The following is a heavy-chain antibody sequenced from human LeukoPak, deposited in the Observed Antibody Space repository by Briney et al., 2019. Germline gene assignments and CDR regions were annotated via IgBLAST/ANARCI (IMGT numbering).Heavy chain of an antibody. Sequence: ASVKVSCKASGYTFTGYYMHWVRQAPGQGLEWMGRIIPILGIANYAQKFQGRVTITADKSTSTAYMELSSLRSEDTAVYYCARDSGAFDIWGQGTMVTVSS. D-gene: IGHD6-25*01. CDR1: GYTFTGYY. V-gene: IGHV1-69*04. CDR3: ARDSGAFDI. J-gene: IGHJ3*02. CDR2: IIPILGIA.